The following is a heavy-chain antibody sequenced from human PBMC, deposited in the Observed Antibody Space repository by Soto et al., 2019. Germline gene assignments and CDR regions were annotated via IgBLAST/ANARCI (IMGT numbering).Heavy chain of an antibody. V-gene: IGHV4-59*08. D-gene: IGHD3-9*01. J-gene: IGHJ6*03. CDR3: VRQGGTGYLTYYYYMDV. CDR2: IYYSGST. Sequence: SESLSLTCTVSGSSVSSSYWSWIRQPPGKGLEWIGYIYYSGSTNYNPSLKSRVTISVDTSKNRFSLKLSSVTAADTAVYYCVRQGGTGYLTYYYYMDVWGKGTTVTVSS. CDR1: GSSVSSSY.